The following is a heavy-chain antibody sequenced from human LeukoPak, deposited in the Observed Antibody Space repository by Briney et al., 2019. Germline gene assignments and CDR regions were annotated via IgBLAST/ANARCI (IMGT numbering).Heavy chain of an antibody. J-gene: IGHJ4*02. CDR2: IKSKSSGGTT. CDR3: TKFDYAAFEY. Sequence: PGGSLRLSCVASGFTFNNAWMSWVGQPQGKGRDWVGRIKSKSSGGTTDYAAPVKGRFTISRDDSKNTLYLQMNSLKPEDTAVYYCTKFDYAAFEYWGQGALVTVSS. CDR1: GFTFNNAW. V-gene: IGHV3-15*01. D-gene: IGHD4-17*01.